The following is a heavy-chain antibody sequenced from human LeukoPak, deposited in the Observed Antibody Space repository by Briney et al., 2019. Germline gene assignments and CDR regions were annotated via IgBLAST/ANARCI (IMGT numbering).Heavy chain of an antibody. CDR2: ISSSGSTK. Sequence: GGSLRLSCAGSGFTFSSYEMNWGRQAPGKGLEWVSYISSSGSTKYYADSVKGRFTISRDNAKNSLYLQMISLRAEDTALYYCARVEGFIDYWGQGTLVTVSS. V-gene: IGHV3-48*03. J-gene: IGHJ4*02. D-gene: IGHD3-16*02. CDR1: GFTFSSYE. CDR3: ARVEGFIDY.